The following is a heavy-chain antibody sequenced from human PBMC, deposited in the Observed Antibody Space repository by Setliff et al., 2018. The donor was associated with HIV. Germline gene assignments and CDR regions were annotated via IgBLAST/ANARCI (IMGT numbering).Heavy chain of an antibody. CDR1: GYRFTSYA. D-gene: IGHD6-13*01. J-gene: IGHJ4*02. CDR2: INAGNGDT. V-gene: IGHV1-3*01. Sequence: ASVKVSCKASGYRFTSYAMNWVRQAPGQRLEWMGWINAGNGDTKSSQKFQGRVTITRDTSASTAYMELSSLRSEDTGVYYCAIGSSNWPHRPNNYYFDYWGQGTPVTV. CDR3: AIGSSNWPHRPNNYYFDY.